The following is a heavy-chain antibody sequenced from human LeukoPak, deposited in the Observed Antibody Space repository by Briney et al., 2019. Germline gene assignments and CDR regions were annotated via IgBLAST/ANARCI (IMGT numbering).Heavy chain of an antibody. J-gene: IGHJ4*02. D-gene: IGHD6-13*01. CDR1: GFIFGDYA. V-gene: IGHV3-30*04. CDR3: AKAAGYSTSWSDY. CDR2: IAFDDTDR. Sequence: PGGSLRLSCAASGFIFGDYAMHWVRQAPGKGLEWVAAIAFDDTDRYYIDSVKGRFTISRDDSKNTLYLHMTSLGAEDTAVYYCAKAAGYSTSWSDYWGQGTLVTVSS.